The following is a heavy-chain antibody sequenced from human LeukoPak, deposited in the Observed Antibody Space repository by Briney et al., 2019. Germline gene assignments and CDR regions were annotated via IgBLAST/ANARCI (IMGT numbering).Heavy chain of an antibody. J-gene: IGHJ4*02. CDR2: FDPGDGET. CDR1: GYTLTELS. CDR3: ATAKVFCSGGSCRNYYFDY. V-gene: IGHV1-24*01. Sequence: ASVKVSCKVSGYTLTELSMHWVRQAPGKGLEWMGGFDPGDGETIYAQKFQGRVTMTEDTSTDTAYMELSSLRSEDTAVYYCATAKVFCSGGSCRNYYFDYWGQGTLVTVSS. D-gene: IGHD2-15*01.